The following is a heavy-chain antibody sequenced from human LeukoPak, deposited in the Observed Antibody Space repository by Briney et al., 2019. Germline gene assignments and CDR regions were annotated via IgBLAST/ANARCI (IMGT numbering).Heavy chain of an antibody. CDR1: GDSVSSNSAA. CDR3: ARDIREGDGYNKDYYYYYGIDV. CDR2: TYYRSKWYN. Sequence: SQTLSLTCAISGDSVSSNSAAWNWIRQSPSRGLEWLGRTYYRSKWYNDYAVSVKSRITINPDTSKNQFSLQLNSVTPEDTAVYYCARDIREGDGYNKDYYYYYGIDVWGQGTTVTVSS. D-gene: IGHD5-12*01. V-gene: IGHV6-1*01. J-gene: IGHJ6*02.